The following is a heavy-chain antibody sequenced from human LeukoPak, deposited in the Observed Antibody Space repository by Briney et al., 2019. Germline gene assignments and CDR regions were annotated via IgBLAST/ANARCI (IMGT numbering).Heavy chain of an antibody. CDR1: GGSFSGYY. D-gene: IGHD3-10*01. J-gene: IGHJ6*03. V-gene: IGHV4-34*01. CDR2: INHSGST. Sequence: SETLSLTCAVYGGSFSGYYWSWIRQPPGKGLEWIGEINHSGSTNCNPSLKSRVTISVDTSKNQFSLKLSSVTAADTAVYYCARLRTMVRGRGYYMDVWGKGTTVTISS. CDR3: ARLRTMVRGRGYYMDV.